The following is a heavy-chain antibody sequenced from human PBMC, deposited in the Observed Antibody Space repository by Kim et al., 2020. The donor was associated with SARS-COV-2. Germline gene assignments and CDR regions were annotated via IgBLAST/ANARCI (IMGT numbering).Heavy chain of an antibody. Sequence: SETLSLTCTVSGGSISSSSYYWGWIRQPPGKGLEWIGSIYYSGSTYYNPSLKSRVTISVDTSKNQFSLKLSSVTAADTAVYYCAPAEWLFGEINLGCFDPWGQGTLVTVSS. V-gene: IGHV4-39*01. CDR2: IYYSGST. CDR1: GGSISSSSYY. D-gene: IGHD3-3*01. CDR3: APAEWLFGEINLGCFDP. J-gene: IGHJ5*02.